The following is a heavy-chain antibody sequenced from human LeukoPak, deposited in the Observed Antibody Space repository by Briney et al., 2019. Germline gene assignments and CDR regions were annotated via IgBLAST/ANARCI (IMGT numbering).Heavy chain of an antibody. CDR3: AKDPGTTTKDY. D-gene: IGHD1-1*01. V-gene: IGHV3-23*01. Sequence: GGSLRLSCAASGFTFSSYGMHWVRQAPGKGLEWVSTINGSGGGTYYADSVNGRFTISRDNSKKLLYLQMNSLRAEDTAVYYCAKDPGTTTKDYWGQGTLVTVSS. CDR2: INGSGGGT. J-gene: IGHJ4*02. CDR1: GFTFSSYG.